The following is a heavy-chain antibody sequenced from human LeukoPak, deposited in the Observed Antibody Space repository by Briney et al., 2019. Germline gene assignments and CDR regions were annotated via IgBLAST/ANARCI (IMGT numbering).Heavy chain of an antibody. CDR1: GFTFSDYY. Sequence: GGSLRLSCAASGFTFSDYYMSWIRQAPGKGMEWDAYISYSSSYTNYADSVKGRFTISRDNAKKSLYLQMSSLRAEDTAVYYCARGGLYGDWIFDSWGQGTRVTVSS. V-gene: IGHV3-11*05. CDR3: ARGGLYGDWIFDS. J-gene: IGHJ4*02. D-gene: IGHD4-17*01. CDR2: ISYSSSYT.